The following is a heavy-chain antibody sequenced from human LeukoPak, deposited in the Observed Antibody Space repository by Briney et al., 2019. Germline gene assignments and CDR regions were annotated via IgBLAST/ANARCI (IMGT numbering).Heavy chain of an antibody. Sequence: AETLSLTCTVSGGSMYNYHGSWLRQPAGKGLEWIGRIYTSGSTDYSPSLKSRVTLSLDTSKNQFSLNLYSVTAADTAVYFCARESKTYDGSGYYHDSWGQGTLVTVSS. CDR2: IYTSGST. CDR3: ARESKTYDGSGYYHDS. J-gene: IGHJ4*02. CDR1: GGSMYNYH. V-gene: IGHV4-4*07. D-gene: IGHD3-22*01.